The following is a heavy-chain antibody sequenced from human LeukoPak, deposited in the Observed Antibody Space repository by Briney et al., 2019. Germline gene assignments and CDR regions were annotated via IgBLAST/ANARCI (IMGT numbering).Heavy chain of an antibody. Sequence: ASVKVSCKASGYTFTGYYMHWVRQAPGQGLEWMGWINPNSGGTSYAQKFQGRVTMTRDTSISTAYMELSRLRSDDTAVYYCARERGELLRYFDWSYGMDVWGQGTTVTVSS. D-gene: IGHD3-9*01. V-gene: IGHV1-2*02. J-gene: IGHJ6*02. CDR3: ARERGELLRYFDWSYGMDV. CDR1: GYTFTGYY. CDR2: INPNSGGT.